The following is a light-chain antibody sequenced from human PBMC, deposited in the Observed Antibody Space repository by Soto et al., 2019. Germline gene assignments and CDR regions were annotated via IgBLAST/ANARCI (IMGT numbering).Light chain of an antibody. Sequence: DIVMTQSPDSLAVSLGARATINCKSSQSVLYSSNNKSYLAWFQQKPGQPPKLLIYWASNRESGVPDRFSGSGSGTDFTLSISSLQAGDVAVYYCQQYYSTPLTFGGGTKVENK. CDR2: WAS. V-gene: IGKV4-1*01. CDR1: QSVLYSSNNKSY. CDR3: QQYYSTPLT. J-gene: IGKJ4*01.